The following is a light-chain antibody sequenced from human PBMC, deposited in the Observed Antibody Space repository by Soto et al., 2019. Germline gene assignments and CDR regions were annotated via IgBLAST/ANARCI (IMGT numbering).Light chain of an antibody. CDR1: SSNIGSNS. V-gene: IGLV1-44*01. J-gene: IGLJ1*01. CDR3: AAWDDSLNGREV. CDR2: SNN. Sequence: VLTQPPSASVTPGQRVTISCSGSSSNIGSNSVNWYQQLPGAAPKLLIYSNNQRPSGVPDRFSGSKSGTSASLAISGLQSEDEADYYCAAWDDSLNGREVFGTGTKVTVL.